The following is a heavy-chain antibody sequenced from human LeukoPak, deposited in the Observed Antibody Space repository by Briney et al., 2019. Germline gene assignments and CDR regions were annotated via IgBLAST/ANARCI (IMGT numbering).Heavy chain of an antibody. CDR3: ARGLRVPGP. V-gene: IGHV4-34*01. J-gene: IGHJ4*02. CDR1: GGSFSGYY. Sequence: SETLSLTCAVYGGSFSGYYWSWIRQPPGKGLEWIGEINHSGSTNYNPSLKSRLTISVDTSKTQFSLKLSSVTAADTAVYYCARGLRVPGPWGQGTLVTVSS. D-gene: IGHD1-1*01. CDR2: INHSGST.